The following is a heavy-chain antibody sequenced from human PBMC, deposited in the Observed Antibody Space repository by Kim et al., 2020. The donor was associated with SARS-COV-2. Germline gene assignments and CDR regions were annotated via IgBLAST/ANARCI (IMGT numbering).Heavy chain of an antibody. V-gene: IGHV4-39*01. J-gene: IGHJ4*02. D-gene: IGHD3-16*01. CDR3: ARDSYVEMAPLDY. Sequence: YNPSLKSRVTISVDTSKNQCSLKLSSVTAADTAVYYCARDSYVEMAPLDYWGQGTLVTVSS.